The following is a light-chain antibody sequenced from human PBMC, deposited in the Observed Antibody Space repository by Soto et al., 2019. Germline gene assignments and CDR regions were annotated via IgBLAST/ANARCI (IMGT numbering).Light chain of an antibody. CDR2: GAS. Sequence: EIVMTQSPATLSVSPGERATLSCRASQSVSSNLAWYQRKPGQAPRLLIYGASTRATGIPARFSGSGSGTEFTLTISSLQSEDFAVYYCQQYNNWLVTFGQGTKVEIK. CDR1: QSVSSN. V-gene: IGKV3-15*01. J-gene: IGKJ1*01. CDR3: QQYNNWLVT.